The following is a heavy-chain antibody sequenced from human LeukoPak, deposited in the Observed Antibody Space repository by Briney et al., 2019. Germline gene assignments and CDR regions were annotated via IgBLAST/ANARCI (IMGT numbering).Heavy chain of an antibody. CDR2: IYPGNSDT. D-gene: IGHD6-13*01. J-gene: IGHJ4*02. CDR3: ARFASTSSLDY. CDR1: GDRLTNNW. V-gene: IGHV5-51*01. Sequence: GESLKISCKISGDRLTNNWIGWVRQVPGKGLEWLGLIYPGNSDTRYSPFFQGQVTFSVDTSISTAYLHWGGLKASDTAMYYCARFASTSSLDYWGQGTLVTVSS.